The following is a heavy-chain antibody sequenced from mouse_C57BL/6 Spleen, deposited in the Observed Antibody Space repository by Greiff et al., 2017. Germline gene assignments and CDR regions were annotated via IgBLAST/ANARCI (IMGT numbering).Heavy chain of an antibody. Sequence: EVQRVESGGGLVQPGGSLKLSCAASGFTFSDYYMYWVRQTPEKRLEWVAYISNGGGSTYYPDTVKGRFTISRDNAKNTLYLQMRRLKSEDTAMYYCARPRAYYGSSYDWYFDVWGTGTTVTVSS. J-gene: IGHJ1*03. CDR1: GFTFSDYY. CDR2: ISNGGGST. CDR3: ARPRAYYGSSYDWYFDV. D-gene: IGHD1-1*01. V-gene: IGHV5-12*01.